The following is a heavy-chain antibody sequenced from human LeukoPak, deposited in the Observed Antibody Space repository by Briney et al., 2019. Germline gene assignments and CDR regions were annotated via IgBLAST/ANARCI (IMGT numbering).Heavy chain of an antibody. V-gene: IGHV4-59*01. CDR3: AGVPAAMRGTYYYYYMDV. CDR1: GGSMSYYY. CDR2: KYYDGNSGNT. D-gene: IGHD2-2*01. Sequence: SETLSLTCTVSGGSMSYYYWTWIRQTPGKGLEWIGYKYYDGNSGNTNYNPSLESRVTISVDTSKNHVSLNLTSVTAADTAVYYCAGVPAAMRGTYYYYYMDVWGKGTTVTISS. J-gene: IGHJ6*03.